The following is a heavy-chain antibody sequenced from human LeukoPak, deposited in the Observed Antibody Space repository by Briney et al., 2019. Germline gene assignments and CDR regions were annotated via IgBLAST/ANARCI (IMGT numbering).Heavy chain of an antibody. J-gene: IGHJ4*02. CDR3: VAIGAAALLNDDFSGPFDY. Sequence: GGSLRLSCVASGFTFSAYYISWIRQAPGQGLEWVSYISLTGDTIYYADSVKGRFTISRDNAKNSLYLEMNSLRAEDTALYHCVAIGAAALLNDDFSGPFDYWGQGTLVTVSS. CDR1: GFTFSAYY. CDR2: ISLTGDTI. D-gene: IGHD6-13*01. V-gene: IGHV3-11*01.